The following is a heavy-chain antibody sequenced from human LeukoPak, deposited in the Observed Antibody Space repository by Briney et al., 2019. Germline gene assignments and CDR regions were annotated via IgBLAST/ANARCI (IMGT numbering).Heavy chain of an antibody. D-gene: IGHD2-21*02. CDR3: ARDQGRFKDCGGDCYAAFDI. CDR1: GFTSSSYE. CDR2: ISSSGSTI. Sequence: PGGSLRLSCAASGFTSSSYEMNWVRQAPGKGLEWVSYISSSGSTIYYADSVKGRFTISRDNAKNSLYLQMNSLGAEDTAVYYCARDQGRFKDCGGDCYAAFDIWGQGTMVTVSS. J-gene: IGHJ3*02. V-gene: IGHV3-48*03.